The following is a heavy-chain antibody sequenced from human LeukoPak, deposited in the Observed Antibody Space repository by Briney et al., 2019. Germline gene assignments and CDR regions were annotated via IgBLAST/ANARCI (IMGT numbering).Heavy chain of an antibody. CDR3: ARENCDSTTCYKTIDY. CDR1: GFTFSIYA. D-gene: IGHD2-2*02. CDR2: ITSNGGSA. J-gene: IGHJ4*02. Sequence: GGSLGLSCAASGFTFSIYAMHWVRQAPGKGLEYVSAITSNGGSAYYANSVKGRFTISRDNSKNTLYLQMGSLRAEDMAVYYCARENCDSTTCYKTIDYWGQGTQVTVSS. V-gene: IGHV3-64*01.